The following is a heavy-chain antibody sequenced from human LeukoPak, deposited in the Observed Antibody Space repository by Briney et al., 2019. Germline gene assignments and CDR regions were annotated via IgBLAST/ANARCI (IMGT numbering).Heavy chain of an antibody. V-gene: IGHV1-18*03. Sequence: ASVKVSCKASGYTFTSYGISWVRQAPGQGLEWMGWISAYNGNTNYAQKLQGRATMTTDTSTSTAYMELRSLRSDDMAVYYCAREFYDSSGAFWFDPWGQGTLVTVSS. CDR3: AREFYDSSGAFWFDP. CDR2: ISAYNGNT. CDR1: GYTFTSYG. D-gene: IGHD3-22*01. J-gene: IGHJ5*02.